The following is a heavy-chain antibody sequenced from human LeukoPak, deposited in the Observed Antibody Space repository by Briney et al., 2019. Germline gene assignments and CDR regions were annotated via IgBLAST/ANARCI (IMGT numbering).Heavy chain of an antibody. CDR3: ARGRIAARPRALYYYYYHMDV. Sequence: SETLSLTCAVYGGSFSGYYWSWIRQPPGKGLEWIGEINHSGSTNYNPSLKSRVTISVDTSKNQFSLKLSSVTAADTAVYYCARGRIAARPRALYYYYYHMDVWGKGTTVTVSS. D-gene: IGHD6-6*01. CDR2: INHSGST. V-gene: IGHV4-34*01. J-gene: IGHJ6*03. CDR1: GGSFSGYY.